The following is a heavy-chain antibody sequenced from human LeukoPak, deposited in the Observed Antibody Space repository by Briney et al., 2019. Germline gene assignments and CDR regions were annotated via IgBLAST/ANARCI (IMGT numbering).Heavy chain of an antibody. Sequence: GGSLRLSCAASGFTFSSYWMNWVRQAPGKGLVWVSRIASDGSSTTYADSVKGRFSISRDNAKNTLYLQMNSLRVEDTAVYYCARGRPHSNDYWGHGTLVTVSS. CDR1: GFTFSSYW. V-gene: IGHV3-74*01. J-gene: IGHJ4*01. D-gene: IGHD2/OR15-2a*01. CDR3: ARGRPHSNDY. CDR2: IASDGSST.